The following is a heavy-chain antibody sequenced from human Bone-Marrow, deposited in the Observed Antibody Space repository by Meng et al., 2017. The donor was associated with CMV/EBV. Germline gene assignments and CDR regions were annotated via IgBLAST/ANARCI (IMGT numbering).Heavy chain of an antibody. Sequence: GESLKISCAASGFTFSSYSMNWVRQAPGKGLEWVSYISSSSSTIYYADSVKGRFTISRDNAKNSLYLQMNSLRAEDTAVYYCARVGPSSYYDFWSGYLYWGQGTTVTVSS. CDR2: ISSSSSTI. V-gene: IGHV3-48*04. J-gene: IGHJ6*02. CDR1: GFTFSSYS. D-gene: IGHD3-3*01. CDR3: ARVGPSSYYDFWSGYLY.